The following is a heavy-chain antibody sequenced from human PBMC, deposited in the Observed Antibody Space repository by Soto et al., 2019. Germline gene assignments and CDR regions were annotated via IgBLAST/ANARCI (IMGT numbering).Heavy chain of an antibody. CDR2: ISYDGSNK. CDR3: AKAPGSSGYEYYFDY. J-gene: IGHJ4*02. D-gene: IGHD5-12*01. V-gene: IGHV3-30*18. CDR1: GFTFSSYG. Sequence: QVQLVESGGGVVQPGRSLRLSCAASGFTFSSYGMHWVRQAPGKGLEWVAGISYDGSNKYYADSVKGRFTISRDNSKNTLYLQMNRLRAEDTAVYYCAKAPGSSGYEYYFDYWCQGTLVTVSS.